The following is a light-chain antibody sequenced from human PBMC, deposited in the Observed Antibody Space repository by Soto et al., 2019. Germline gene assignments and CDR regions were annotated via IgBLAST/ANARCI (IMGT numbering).Light chain of an antibody. CDR1: QTVSSNY. CDR3: QHYNSSPPIT. J-gene: IGKJ5*01. V-gene: IGKV3-20*01. CDR2: GAS. Sequence: ESVLPESPVTLSLSPGEASTLSCWASQTVSSNYLAWYQQRPGQAPRLIIYGASSRATGIPDRFSGGGSGTDFTLTISRLEPEDFAVYYCQHYNSSPPITFGQGTRLEIK.